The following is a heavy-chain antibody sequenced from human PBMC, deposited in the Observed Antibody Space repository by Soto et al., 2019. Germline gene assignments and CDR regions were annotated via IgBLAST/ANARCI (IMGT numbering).Heavy chain of an antibody. V-gene: IGHV1-69*12. CDR1: GGSISSYF. J-gene: IGHJ6*02. D-gene: IGHD4-17*01. CDR3: ARLRSTYGVTYSYYGMDV. Sequence: QVQLVQSGAEVKKPGSSVKVSCKASGGSISSYFISWVRQAPGQGLEWLGEITPIFGTPNYAQKFQGRVTVTADXXTXTXXLELSSLRSEDTAVYYCARLRSTYGVTYSYYGMDVWGQGTTVTVS. CDR2: ITPIFGTP.